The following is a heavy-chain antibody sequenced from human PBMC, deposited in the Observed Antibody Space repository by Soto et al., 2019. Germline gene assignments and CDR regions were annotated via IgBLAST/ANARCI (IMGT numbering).Heavy chain of an antibody. CDR2: LYYSGST. Sequence: PSETLSLTCTVSGGSISSSGYYWGWIRQPPGKGLEWIGSLYYSGSTNYNPSLKSRVTLSVDTSKNQFSLKLSSLTSADTAVYYCARIGEEMTTITGYFDYWGQGTLVTVSS. V-gene: IGHV4-39*07. J-gene: IGHJ4*02. CDR1: GGSISSSGYY. D-gene: IGHD4-4*01. CDR3: ARIGEEMTTITGYFDY.